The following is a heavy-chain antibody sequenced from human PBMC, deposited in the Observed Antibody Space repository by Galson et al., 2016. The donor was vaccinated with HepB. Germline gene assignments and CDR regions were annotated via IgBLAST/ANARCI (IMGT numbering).Heavy chain of an antibody. CDR3: ARLIGGVTYNN. CDR2: ISPGDSHT. J-gene: IGHJ4*02. V-gene: IGHV5-51*01. Sequence: QSGAEVKKPGESLKISCQGSGYSFSNYWIGWVRQKPGKGLEWMGIISPGDSHTTYSPSFQGQVTISADNSINTAYLQWNSLKASDTAIYYCARLIGGVTYNNWGQGTLVTVSS. D-gene: IGHD3-16*01. CDR1: GYSFSNYW.